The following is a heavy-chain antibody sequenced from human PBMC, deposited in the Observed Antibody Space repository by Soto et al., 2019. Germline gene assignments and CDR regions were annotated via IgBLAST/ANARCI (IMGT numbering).Heavy chain of an antibody. CDR3: ARGRHCSGGSSYYYYYYGMDV. CDR2: ISSSGSTI. D-gene: IGHD2-15*01. CDR1: GFTFSSYE. Sequence: EVQLVESGGGLVQPGGSLRLSCAASGFTFSSYEMNWVRQAPGKGLEWVSYISSSGSTIYYADSVKGRFTISRNNAKNYLYLQMNSLTGDDTAVYYCARGRHCSGGSSYYYYYYGMDVWGQGTTVTVSS. J-gene: IGHJ6*02. V-gene: IGHV3-48*03.